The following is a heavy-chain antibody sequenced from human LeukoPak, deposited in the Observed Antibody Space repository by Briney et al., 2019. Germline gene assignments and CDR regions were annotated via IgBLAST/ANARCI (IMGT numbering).Heavy chain of an antibody. CDR2: ISSSSSTI. J-gene: IGHJ4*02. Sequence: GGSLRLSCAASGFTFSSYSMNWVRQAPGKGLEWVSYISSSSSTIYCADSVKGRFTISRDNAKNSLYLQMNSLRAEDTAVYYCARDRVAADYWGQGTLVTVSS. CDR3: ARDRVAADY. V-gene: IGHV3-48*01. D-gene: IGHD6-13*01. CDR1: GFTFSSYS.